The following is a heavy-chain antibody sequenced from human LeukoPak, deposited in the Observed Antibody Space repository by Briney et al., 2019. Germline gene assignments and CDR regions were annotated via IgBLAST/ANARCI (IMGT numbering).Heavy chain of an antibody. Sequence: PGGSLRLSCAGSGFTFANTWMSWVRQAPGKGLEWVGRIKSKTDGGTTDYAAPVKGRFTISRDDSKNTLYLQMNSLKTEDTAVYYCTTDYAYCGGDCYDAFDIWGQGTMVTVSS. J-gene: IGHJ3*02. CDR2: IKSKTDGGTT. D-gene: IGHD2-21*02. V-gene: IGHV3-15*01. CDR1: GFTFANTW. CDR3: TTDYAYCGGDCYDAFDI.